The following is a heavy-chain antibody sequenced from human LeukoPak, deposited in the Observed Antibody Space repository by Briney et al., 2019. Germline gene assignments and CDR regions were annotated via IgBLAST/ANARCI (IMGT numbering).Heavy chain of an antibody. V-gene: IGHV1-18*01. J-gene: IGHJ4*02. CDR2: ISAYNGNT. Sequence: EASVKVSCKASGYTFTSYGISWVRQAPGQGLEWMGWISAYNGNTNYAQKLQGRVTMTTDTSTSTAYMELRSLRSDDTAVYYCARQLGTYYYDSSGYYDLCYWGQGTLVTVSS. CDR3: ARQLGTYYYDSSGYYDLCY. CDR1: GYTFTSYG. D-gene: IGHD3-22*01.